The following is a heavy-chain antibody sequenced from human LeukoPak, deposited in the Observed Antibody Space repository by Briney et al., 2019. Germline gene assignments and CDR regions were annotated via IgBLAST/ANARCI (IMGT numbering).Heavy chain of an antibody. V-gene: IGHV1-69*05. CDR3: ARDSGRRYYYDSSGYYFDAFDI. J-gene: IGHJ3*02. D-gene: IGHD3-22*01. Sequence: ASAKVSCKASGGTFSSYAISWVRQAPGQGLEWMGRIIPIFGTANYAQKFQGRVTITTDESTSTAYMELSSLRSEDTAVYYCARDSGRRYYYDSSGYYFDAFDIWGQGTMVTVSS. CDR1: GGTFSSYA. CDR2: IIPIFGTA.